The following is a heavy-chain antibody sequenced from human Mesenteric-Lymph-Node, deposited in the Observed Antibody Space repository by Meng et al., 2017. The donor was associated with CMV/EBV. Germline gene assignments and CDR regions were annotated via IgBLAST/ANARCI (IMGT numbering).Heavy chain of an antibody. Sequence: ASVKVSCKASGYTFTGYYMHWVRQAPGQGLEWMGWINPNSGGTNYAQKFQGRVTMTRDTSISTAYMELTRLRSDDTAVYYCARDTGGDHGMDVWGQGTTVTVSS. J-gene: IGHJ6*02. CDR3: ARDTGGDHGMDV. CDR2: INPNSGGT. V-gene: IGHV1-2*02. CDR1: GYTFTGYY. D-gene: IGHD3-16*01.